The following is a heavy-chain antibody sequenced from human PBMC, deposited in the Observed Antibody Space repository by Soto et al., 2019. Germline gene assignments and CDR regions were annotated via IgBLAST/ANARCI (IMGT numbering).Heavy chain of an antibody. CDR2: ISAYNGNT. Sequence: QIQLVQSGDEVKKPGASVKVSCKASGDTFSSYHITWVRQAPGQGLEWMGWISAYNGNTNYAQNLQGRVTLTTDPSTSTAYMELRSLRSDDTAVYYFARDLPPVDYWGQGTLVNVSS. CDR3: ARDLPPVDY. V-gene: IGHV1-18*01. CDR1: GDTFSSYH. J-gene: IGHJ4*02.